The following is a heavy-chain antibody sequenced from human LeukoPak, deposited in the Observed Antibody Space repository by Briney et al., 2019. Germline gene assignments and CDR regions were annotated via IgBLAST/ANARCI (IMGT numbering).Heavy chain of an antibody. CDR1: GGSISSSSYY. CDR3: ARLPPVGWELGWFDP. J-gene: IGHJ5*02. Sequence: SETLSLTCTVSGGSISSSSYYWGWTRQPPGKGLEWIGSIYYSGSTYYNPSLKSRVTISVDTSKNQFSLKLSSVTAADTAVYYCARLPPVGWELGWFDPWGQGTLVTVSS. V-gene: IGHV4-39*01. CDR2: IYYSGST. D-gene: IGHD1-26*01.